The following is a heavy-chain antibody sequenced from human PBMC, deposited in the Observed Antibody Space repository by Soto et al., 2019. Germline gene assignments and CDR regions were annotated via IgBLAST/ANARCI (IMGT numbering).Heavy chain of an antibody. Sequence: SVKVSCKASGGTFSSYTISWVRQAPGQGLEWMGRIIPILGIANYAQKFQGRVTITADKSTSTAYMELSSLRSEDTAVYYCARTDPSYYCSGGSCYSIADYWGQGTLVTVSS. CDR2: IIPILGIA. CDR1: GGTFSSYT. D-gene: IGHD2-15*01. CDR3: ARTDPSYYCSGGSCYSIADY. V-gene: IGHV1-69*02. J-gene: IGHJ4*02.